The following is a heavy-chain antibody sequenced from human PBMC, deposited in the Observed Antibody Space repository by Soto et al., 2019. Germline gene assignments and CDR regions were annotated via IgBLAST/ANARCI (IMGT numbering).Heavy chain of an antibody. J-gene: IGHJ5*02. CDR1: GGSISSGDYY. Sequence: QVQLQESGPGLVKPSQTLSLTCTVSGGSISSGDYYWSWIRQPPGKGLEWIGYIYYSGSTYYNPSLKSRVTISVDTSKNQFSLKLSSVTAADTAVYYCARANYGSGSYYNVIWFDPWGQGTLVTVSS. CDR2: IYYSGST. CDR3: ARANYGSGSYYNVIWFDP. V-gene: IGHV4-30-4*01. D-gene: IGHD3-10*01.